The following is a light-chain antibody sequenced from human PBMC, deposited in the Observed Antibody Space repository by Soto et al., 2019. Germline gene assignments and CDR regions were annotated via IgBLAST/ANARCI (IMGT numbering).Light chain of an antibody. CDR3: QQYGRSTWT. V-gene: IGKV3-20*01. CDR1: QRVSSSY. Sequence: DIVWTQSPGTLSLSPGERATLSCRASQRVSSSYLAWYQQKPGQAPRLLIYGASSRATGIPDRFSGSGSVTDFTLTISRLDAEDFAVYYCQQYGRSTWTFGQGTTVPIK. CDR2: GAS. J-gene: IGKJ1*01.